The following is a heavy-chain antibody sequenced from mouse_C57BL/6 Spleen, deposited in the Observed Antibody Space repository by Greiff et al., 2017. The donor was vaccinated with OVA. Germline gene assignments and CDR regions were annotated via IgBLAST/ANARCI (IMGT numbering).Heavy chain of an antibody. CDR2: ISDGGSYT. D-gene: IGHD2-1*01. CDR3: ARAGGNHGYFEG. CDR1: GFTFSSYA. V-gene: IGHV5-4*03. Sequence: EVKLVESGGGLVKPGGSLKLSCAASGFTFSSYAMSWVRQTPEKRLAWVATISDGGSYTYYPDNVKGRFTISRDNAKNNLYLQMSHLKSEDTAMYYCARAGGNHGYFEGWGTGTTVTVSA. J-gene: IGHJ1*03.